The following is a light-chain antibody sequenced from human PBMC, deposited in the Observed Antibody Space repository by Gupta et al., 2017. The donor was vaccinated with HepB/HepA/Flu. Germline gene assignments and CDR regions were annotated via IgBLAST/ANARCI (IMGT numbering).Light chain of an antibody. CDR2: EVN. V-gene: IGLV2-23*02. CDR1: SSNVGTYNL. J-gene: IGLJ2*01. Sequence: QSALTQPASVSGSPGQSIHISCPGTSSNVGTYNLVSWYQQHPGKAPKLMIYEVNKRPSGVSTRFSGSKSGNTASLTISGLQAEDEADYYCCSYASSSTFNVVFGGGTKLTVL. CDR3: CSYASSSTFNVV.